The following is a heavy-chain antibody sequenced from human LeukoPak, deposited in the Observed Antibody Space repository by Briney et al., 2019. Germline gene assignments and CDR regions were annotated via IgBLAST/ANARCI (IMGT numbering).Heavy chain of an antibody. D-gene: IGHD4-23*01. V-gene: IGHV3-74*01. Sequence: PGGSLRLSCAASGFTFSTFWMHWVRQTPGKGLVWVSRINTDGSRTGYADSVKGRFTISRDNARNTLYLQMNSLRAEDTAVYYCAREGTYGGSDYWGQGTLVTVSS. CDR1: GFTFSTFW. J-gene: IGHJ4*02. CDR2: INTDGSRT. CDR3: AREGTYGGSDY.